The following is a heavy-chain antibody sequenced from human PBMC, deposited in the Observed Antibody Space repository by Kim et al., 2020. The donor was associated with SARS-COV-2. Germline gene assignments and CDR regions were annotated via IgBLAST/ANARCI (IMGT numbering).Heavy chain of an antibody. D-gene: IGHD6-13*01. J-gene: IGHJ5*02. CDR3: VRRIQIAGNNCFDP. V-gene: IGHV4-39*01. CDR1: GDSISSSSYY. Sequence: SETLSLTCTVSGDSISSSSYYWGWIRQPPGKGLEWIGSINYSGTTYYNPSLKSRVTISVETSKNQFSLNLSSVTAADTSVYYCVRRIQIAGNNCFDPWGQGTLVTVSS. CDR2: INYSGTT.